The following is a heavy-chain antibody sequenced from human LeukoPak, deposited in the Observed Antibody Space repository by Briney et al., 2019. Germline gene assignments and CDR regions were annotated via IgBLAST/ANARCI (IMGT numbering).Heavy chain of an antibody. D-gene: IGHD4-11*01. CDR2: ISGSGGST. J-gene: IGHJ6*03. CDR3: AKEYGGMTTYYYYYMDV. CDR1: GFTFSSYG. Sequence: GGSLRLSCAASGFTFSSYGMSWVRQAPGKGLEWVSAISGSGGSTYYADSVKGRFTISRDNSKNTLYLQMNSLRAEDTAVYYCAKEYGGMTTYYYYYMDVWGKGTTVTISS. V-gene: IGHV3-23*01.